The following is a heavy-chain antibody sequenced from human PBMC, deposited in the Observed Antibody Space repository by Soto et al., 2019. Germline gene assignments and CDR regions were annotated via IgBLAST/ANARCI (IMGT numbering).Heavy chain of an antibody. CDR3: AKDIAAAGTQCDL. CDR2: ISWNSGSI. D-gene: IGHD6-13*01. J-gene: IGHJ5*02. CDR1: GFTFDDYA. Sequence: GGSLRLSCAASGFTFDDYAMHWVRQAPGKGLEWVSGISWNSGSIGYADSVKGRFTISRDNAKNSLYLQMNSLRAEDTALYYCAKDIAAAGTQCDLWGQGTLVTVSS. V-gene: IGHV3-9*01.